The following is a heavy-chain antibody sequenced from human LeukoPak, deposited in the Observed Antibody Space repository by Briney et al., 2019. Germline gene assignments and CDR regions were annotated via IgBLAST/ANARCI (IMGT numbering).Heavy chain of an antibody. V-gene: IGHV3-53*01. CDR3: ARSSHYDILTGYSEEDAFDI. CDR1: GFTVSNNY. J-gene: IGHJ3*02. CDR2: IYSGGST. Sequence: PGGSLRLSCVASGFTVSNNYMSWVRQAPGKGLEWVSVIYSGGSTDYADSVKGRFTISRDNSKNTLYLQMNSLRVENTAVYYCARSSHYDILTGYSEEDAFDIWGQGTMVTVSS. D-gene: IGHD3-9*01.